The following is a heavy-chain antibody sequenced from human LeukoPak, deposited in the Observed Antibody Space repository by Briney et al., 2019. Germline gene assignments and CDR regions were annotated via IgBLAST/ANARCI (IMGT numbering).Heavy chain of an antibody. V-gene: IGHV3-48*03. Sequence: GGSLRLSCAASGFTFSNYEMNWVRQAPGKGLEWVSYISSSGSTIYYADSVKGRFTISRDNAKNSLYLQMNSLRAEDTAVYYCARENYWNYKYFGYWGQGTLVTVSS. CDR3: ARENYWNYKYFGY. J-gene: IGHJ4*02. CDR2: ISSSGSTI. CDR1: GFTFSNYE. D-gene: IGHD1-7*01.